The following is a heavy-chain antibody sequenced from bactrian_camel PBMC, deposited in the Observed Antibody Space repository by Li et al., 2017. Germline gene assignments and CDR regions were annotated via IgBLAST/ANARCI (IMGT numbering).Heavy chain of an antibody. CDR3: AAAAERCTSADCCMTTAMQH. V-gene: IGHV3S53*01. CDR2: ISGGST. D-gene: IGHD3*01. CDR1: GGAVNDVFS. J-gene: IGHJ4*01. Sequence: QVQLVESGGGPVQTGGSLRLSCVVSGGAVNDVFSMGWLRQVPGMEREKVAQISGGSTYVADSVKGRFTISQDTATDAVYLEMNNLKLEDSATYYCAAAAERCTSADCCMTTAMQHWGQGTQVTVS.